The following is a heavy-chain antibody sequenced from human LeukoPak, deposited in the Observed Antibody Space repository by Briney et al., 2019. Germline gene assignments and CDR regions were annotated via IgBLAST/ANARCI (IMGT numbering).Heavy chain of an antibody. V-gene: IGHV4-39*01. CDR2: MYYSGST. D-gene: IGHD2-21*02. J-gene: IGHJ4*02. CDR1: GYSISSSSYY. CDR3: AKTVTAIAPWYFDY. Sequence: SETLSLTCAVSGYSISSSSYYWGWIRQPPGKGLEWIGSMYYSGSTYYNPSLKSRVTMSVDTSKNQFSLKLSSVTAADTAVYYCAKTVTAIAPWYFDYWGQGTLVTVSS.